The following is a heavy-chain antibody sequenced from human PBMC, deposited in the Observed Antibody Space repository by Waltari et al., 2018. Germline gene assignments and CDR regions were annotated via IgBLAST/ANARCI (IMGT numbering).Heavy chain of an antibody. D-gene: IGHD7-27*01. V-gene: IGHV3-15*02. CDR2: IQSKDRGATT. Sequence: EVEMVESGGASVKPGESLRLSCVASGFTFTPAWLTWVRQAPGRGWDGIGRIQSKDRGATTDFAAPVKGRFSISRDDSRNTVSLQMNNLKAEDTAIYYCTTLDAPWGGWGQGTLVTVSS. CDR3: TTLDAPWGG. CDR1: GFTFTPAW. J-gene: IGHJ4*02.